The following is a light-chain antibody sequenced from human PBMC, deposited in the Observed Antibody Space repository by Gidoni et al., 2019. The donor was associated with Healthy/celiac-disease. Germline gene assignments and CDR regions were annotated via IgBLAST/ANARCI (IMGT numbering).Light chain of an antibody. CDR2: WAS. CDR3: QQYYDSPPP. V-gene: IGKV4-1*01. Sequence: DIVMTQSPDSLAVYLAERGTTNCKSSQPFLYRSDNRNYLDWYQQKPGQSPHLLIYWASTRAAGVPARFSGSGSWTDFTLPISTLQAADAAVYFCQQYYDSPPPFGQETKVKIQ. J-gene: IGKJ1*01. CDR1: QPFLYRSDNRNY.